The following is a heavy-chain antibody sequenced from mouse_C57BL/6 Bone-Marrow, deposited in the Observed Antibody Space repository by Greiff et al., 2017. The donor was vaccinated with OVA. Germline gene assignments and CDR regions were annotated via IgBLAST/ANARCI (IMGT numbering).Heavy chain of an antibody. CDR1: GYTFTDYY. CDR2: INPNNGGT. J-gene: IGHJ4*01. D-gene: IGHD1-1*02. Sequence: EVQLHQSGPELVKPGASVKISCKASGYTFTDYYMNWVKQSHGKSLEWIGDINPNNGGTSYNQKFKGKATLTVDKSSSTAYMELSSLTSEDSAVYYCARGGYGDMAYWGQGTSVTVSA. V-gene: IGHV1-26*01. CDR3: ARGGYGDMAY.